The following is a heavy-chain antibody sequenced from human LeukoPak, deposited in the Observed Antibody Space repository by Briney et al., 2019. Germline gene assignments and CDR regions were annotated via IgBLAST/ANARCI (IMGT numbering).Heavy chain of an antibody. V-gene: IGHV4-34*01. CDR2: INHSGST. CDR1: GGSFSGYY. J-gene: IGHJ6*04. Sequence: SGTLSLTCAVYGGSFSGYYWSWIRQPPEKGLEWIGEINHSGSTNYNPSLKSRVTISVDTSKNQFSLKLSSVTAADTAVYYCARGSGSYYYYYGMDVWGKGTTVTVSS. D-gene: IGHD1-26*01. CDR3: ARGSGSYYYYYGMDV.